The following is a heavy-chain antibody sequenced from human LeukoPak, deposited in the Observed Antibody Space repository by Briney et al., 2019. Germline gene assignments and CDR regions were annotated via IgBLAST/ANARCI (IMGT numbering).Heavy chain of an antibody. Sequence: GGSLRLSCAASGFTFSSYAMHWVRQAPGKGLEWVAVISYDGSNKYYADSVKGRFTISRDNSKNTLYLQMNSLRAEDTAVYYCARDILGNIAAAGKCNGMDVWGQGTTVTVSS. J-gene: IGHJ6*02. CDR2: ISYDGSNK. CDR1: GFTFSSYA. CDR3: ARDILGNIAAAGKCNGMDV. V-gene: IGHV3-30-3*01. D-gene: IGHD6-13*01.